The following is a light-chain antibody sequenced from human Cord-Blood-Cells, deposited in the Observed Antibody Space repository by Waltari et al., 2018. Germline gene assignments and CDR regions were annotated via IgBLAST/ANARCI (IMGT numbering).Light chain of an antibody. CDR2: GAS. J-gene: IGKJ2*01. Sequence: EIVLTQSPGTLSLSPGERATLSFRASQSVSSSYLAWYQQKPGQAPRLLIYGASSRATGIPDRFSGSGSGTDFTLTISRLEPEDFAVYYCQQYGSSYTFGQGTKL. CDR3: QQYGSSYT. CDR1: QSVSSSY. V-gene: IGKV3-20*01.